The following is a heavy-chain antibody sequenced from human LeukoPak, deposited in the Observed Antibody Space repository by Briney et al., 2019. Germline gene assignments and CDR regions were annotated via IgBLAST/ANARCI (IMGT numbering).Heavy chain of an antibody. Sequence: PGGSLRLSCAASGFTFSSYSMNWVRQAPGKGLEWVSYISSSSSTIYYADSVKGRFTISRDNAKNSLYLQMNSLRAEDTAVYYCARQGYSYGYSLGYFDYWGQGTLVTVSS. CDR2: ISSSSSTI. CDR1: GFTFSSYS. D-gene: IGHD5-18*01. CDR3: ARQGYSYGYSLGYFDY. J-gene: IGHJ4*02. V-gene: IGHV3-48*04.